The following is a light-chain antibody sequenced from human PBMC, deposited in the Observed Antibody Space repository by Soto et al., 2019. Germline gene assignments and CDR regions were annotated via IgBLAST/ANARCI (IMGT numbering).Light chain of an antibody. V-gene: IGKV3-15*01. Sequence: EIVFTQSPGTLSLAPGERATLSCRASQSVSSSYLAWFQQKPAQAPRLLIYGASTRATGIPARFSGSGSGTEFTLTLSSLQSEDFAAYYCQQYNNWPLHFGGGTKVDIK. J-gene: IGKJ4*01. CDR1: QSVSSSY. CDR2: GAS. CDR3: QQYNNWPLH.